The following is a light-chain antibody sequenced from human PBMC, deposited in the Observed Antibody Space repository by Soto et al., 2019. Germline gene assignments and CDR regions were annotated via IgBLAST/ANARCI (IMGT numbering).Light chain of an antibody. Sequence: EIVFTQSPATLSVSPGERATLSCRASQSVSSNLAWYQQKPGQAPRLLIYGASTRATGISARFSGSGSGTEFTLTISSLQSEDFAVYHCQQYNNWPPITFGQGTRLEIK. V-gene: IGKV3-15*01. CDR2: GAS. CDR1: QSVSSN. CDR3: QQYNNWPPIT. J-gene: IGKJ5*01.